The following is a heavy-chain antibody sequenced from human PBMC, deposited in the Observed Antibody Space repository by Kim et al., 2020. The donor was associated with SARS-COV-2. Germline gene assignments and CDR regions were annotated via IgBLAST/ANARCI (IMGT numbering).Heavy chain of an antibody. CDR3: ARYASGTFNYFDF. V-gene: IGHV3-23*01. Sequence: SADSVMGRFTTAKDNSRDTLYLQMNGLRSEDTALYYCARYASGTFNYFDFWGRGALVTVSS. J-gene: IGHJ4*02. D-gene: IGHD3-10*01.